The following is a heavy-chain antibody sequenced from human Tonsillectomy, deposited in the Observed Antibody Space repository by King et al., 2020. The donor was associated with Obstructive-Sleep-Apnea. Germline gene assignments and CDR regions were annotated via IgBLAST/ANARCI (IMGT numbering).Heavy chain of an antibody. V-gene: IGHV5-10-1*03. CDR3: ARHYYGSGSYYGDAFDI. CDR2: IDPSDSYT. CDR1: GYSFTSYW. Sequence: QLVQSGAEVKKPGESLRISCKGSGYSFTSYWISWVRQMPGKGLEWMGRIDPSDSYTNYSPSFQGHVTISADKSISTAYLQWSILKASDTAMYYCARHYYGSGSYYGDAFDIWGQGTMVTVSS. D-gene: IGHD3-10*01. J-gene: IGHJ3*02.